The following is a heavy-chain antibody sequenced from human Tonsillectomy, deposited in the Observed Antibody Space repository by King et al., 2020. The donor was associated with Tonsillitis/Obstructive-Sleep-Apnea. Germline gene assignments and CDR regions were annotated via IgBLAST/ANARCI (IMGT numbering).Heavy chain of an antibody. CDR2: INPSGGST. V-gene: IGHV1-46*01. CDR1: GYTFTSYY. D-gene: IGHD3-3*01. Sequence: QLVQSGAEVKKPGASVKVSCKASGYTFTSYYMHWVRQAPGQGLEWMGIINPSGGSTSYAQTFQGRVTMTRDTSTSTVYMELSSLRSEDTAVYYCARDCDYDFWSGYYTAMDYWGQGTLVTVSS. CDR3: ARDCDYDFWSGYYTAMDY. J-gene: IGHJ4*02.